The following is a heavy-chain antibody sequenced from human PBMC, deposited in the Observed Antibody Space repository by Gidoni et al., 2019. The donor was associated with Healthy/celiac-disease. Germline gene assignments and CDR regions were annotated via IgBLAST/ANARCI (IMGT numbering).Heavy chain of an antibody. Sequence: QVQLVQSGAEVKKPGASVKVSCKASGYTFTGYYMHWVRQAPGQGLEWMGWINPNSGGTNYAQKFQGRVTMTRDTSISTAYMELSRLRSDDTAVYYCARRVVPAATYNWFDPWGQGTLVTVSS. D-gene: IGHD2-2*01. V-gene: IGHV1-2*02. CDR2: INPNSGGT. CDR1: GYTFTGYY. CDR3: ARRVVPAATYNWFDP. J-gene: IGHJ5*02.